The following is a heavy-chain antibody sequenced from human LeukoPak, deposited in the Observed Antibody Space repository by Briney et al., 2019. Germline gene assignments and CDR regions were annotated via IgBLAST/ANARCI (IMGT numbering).Heavy chain of an antibody. J-gene: IGHJ4*02. Sequence: SQTLSLTCSVSGVSMSTYFWSWIRQPPGKGLEWLAFIHYTGETNYNPSLRSRLTISVDTSKNQFSLRLSSLTAADTAIYYCARDIYGSGYGYFDQWGQGALVTVSS. CDR2: IHYTGET. V-gene: IGHV4-59*01. CDR1: GVSMSTYF. CDR3: ARDIYGSGYGYFDQ. D-gene: IGHD3-10*01.